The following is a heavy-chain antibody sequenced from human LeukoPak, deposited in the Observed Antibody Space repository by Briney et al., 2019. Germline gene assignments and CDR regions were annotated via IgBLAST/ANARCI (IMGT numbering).Heavy chain of an antibody. V-gene: IGHV1-69*01. CDR1: GGTFSSYA. Sequence: GSSVKVSCKASGGTFSSYAISWVRQAPGQGLEWMGGIIPIFGIANYAQKFQGRVTITADESTSTAYMELSSLRSEDTAVYYCARVTVAARPRGDYYYYYMDVWGKGTTVTVSS. D-gene: IGHD6-6*01. CDR3: ARVTVAARPRGDYYYYYMDV. J-gene: IGHJ6*03. CDR2: IIPIFGIA.